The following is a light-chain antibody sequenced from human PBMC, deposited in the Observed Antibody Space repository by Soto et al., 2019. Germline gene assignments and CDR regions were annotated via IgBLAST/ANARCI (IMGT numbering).Light chain of an antibody. CDR2: EVS. V-gene: IGLV2-14*01. J-gene: IGLJ1*01. CDR3: SSYTSSSTPFV. Sequence: QSALTQPASVSGFPGQSITISCTGTSSDVGAYNYVSWYQQHPGKDPKFMIYEVSNRPSGVSNRFSGSKSGNTASLTISGLQAEDEADYYCSSYTSSSTPFVFGTGTKVTVL. CDR1: SSDVGAYNY.